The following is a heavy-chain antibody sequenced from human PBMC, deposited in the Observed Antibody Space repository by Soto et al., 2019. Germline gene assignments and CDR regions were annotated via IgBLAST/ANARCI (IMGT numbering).Heavy chain of an antibody. CDR3: FLDTVVAAKVWFDP. Sequence: PGGSLRLSCAASGFTFSSYAMSWVRQAPGKGLEWVSAISGSGGSTYYADSVKGRFTISRDNSKNTLYLQMNSLRAEDTAVYYCFLDTVVAAKVWFDPWGQGTLVTVSS. D-gene: IGHD2-15*01. J-gene: IGHJ5*02. V-gene: IGHV3-23*01. CDR2: ISGSGGST. CDR1: GFTFSSYA.